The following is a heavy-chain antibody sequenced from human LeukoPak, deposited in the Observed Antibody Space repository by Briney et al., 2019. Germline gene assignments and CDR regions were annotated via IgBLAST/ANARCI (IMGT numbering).Heavy chain of an antibody. D-gene: IGHD3-10*01. CDR2: IIPMFGTT. CDR1: GATFSTHA. J-gene: IGHJ5*02. CDR3: ARARYYYASGSPNWFDP. V-gene: IGHV1-69*13. Sequence: SVKVSCKASGATFSTHAFSWVRQAPGQGLEWTGGIIPMFGTTNYAQKFQGRVTITADESTTTAYMELSSLRSEDTAVYYCARARYYYASGSPNWFDPWGQGTLVTVSS.